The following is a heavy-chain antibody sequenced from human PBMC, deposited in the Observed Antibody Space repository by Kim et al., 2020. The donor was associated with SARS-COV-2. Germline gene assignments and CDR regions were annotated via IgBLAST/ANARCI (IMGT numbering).Heavy chain of an antibody. D-gene: IGHD6-13*01. J-gene: IGHJ4*02. CDR3: ARGGGAAAGLNFDY. V-gene: IGHV3-53*04. Sequence: ADSVKGRFTISRHNSKNTLYLQMNSLRAEDTAVYYCARGGGAAAGLNFDYWGQGTLVTVSS.